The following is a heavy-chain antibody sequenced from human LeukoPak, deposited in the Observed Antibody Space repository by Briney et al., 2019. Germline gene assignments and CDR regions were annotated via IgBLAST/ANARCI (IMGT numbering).Heavy chain of an antibody. Sequence: EASVKVSCKASGGTFSSYAISWVRQAPGQGLEWMGGIIPIFGTANYAQKSQGRVTITTDESTSTAYMELSSLRSEDTAVYYCASRYCTNGVCSPRPYYYYYMDVWGKGTTVTVSS. D-gene: IGHD2-8*01. V-gene: IGHV1-69*05. CDR1: GGTFSSYA. CDR2: IIPIFGTA. J-gene: IGHJ6*03. CDR3: ASRYCTNGVCSPRPYYYYYMDV.